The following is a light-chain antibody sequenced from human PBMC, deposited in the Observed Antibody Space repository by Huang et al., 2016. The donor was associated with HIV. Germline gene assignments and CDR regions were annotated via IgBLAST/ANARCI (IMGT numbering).Light chain of an antibody. Sequence: EIVLTQSPGTLSLSPGERATLSCRASHSFSSSYLAWYQQKPGQAPRLLIYGASSRAAGIPDRFSGSGSGTDFTLTISRLEPEDFAVYYCQQYGSSPRTFGQGTKVEIK. J-gene: IGKJ1*01. CDR1: HSFSSSY. CDR3: QQYGSSPRT. CDR2: GAS. V-gene: IGKV3-20*01.